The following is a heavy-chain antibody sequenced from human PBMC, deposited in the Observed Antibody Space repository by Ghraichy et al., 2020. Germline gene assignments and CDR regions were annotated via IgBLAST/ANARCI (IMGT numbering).Heavy chain of an antibody. Sequence: GGSLRLSCAASGFTFSSYAMSWVRQAPGKGLEWVSAISGSGGSTYYADSVKGRFTISRDNSKNTLYLQMNSLRAEDTAVYYCAKEGSYYYDSSGYPPFDYWGHGSLVTVSS. V-gene: IGHV3-23*01. CDR1: GFTFSSYA. D-gene: IGHD3-22*01. J-gene: IGHJ4*01. CDR2: ISGSGGST. CDR3: AKEGSYYYDSSGYPPFDY.